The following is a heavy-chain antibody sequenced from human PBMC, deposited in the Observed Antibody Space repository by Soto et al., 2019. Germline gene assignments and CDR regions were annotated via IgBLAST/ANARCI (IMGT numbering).Heavy chain of an antibody. CDR2: IDDSGNI. CDR3: ARHDYAAFDI. V-gene: IGHV4-59*01. CDR1: GDSIRSSF. Sequence: QVQLQESGPGLVKPSETLSLTCSVSGDSIRSSFWSWIRQPPGKGLEWIGYIDDSGNIKYNPSLKSRATISVATSTNQFSLRLTSMTPADTAMYYCARHDYAAFDIWGQGTMVTVSS. D-gene: IGHD5-12*01. J-gene: IGHJ3*02.